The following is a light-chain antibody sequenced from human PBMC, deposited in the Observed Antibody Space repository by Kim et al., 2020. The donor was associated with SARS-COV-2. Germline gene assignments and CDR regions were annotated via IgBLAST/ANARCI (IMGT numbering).Light chain of an antibody. CDR1: QGIRND. CDR3: LQDYSYPRT. V-gene: IGKV1-6*01. CDR2: AAS. J-gene: IGKJ1*01. Sequence: ASGGDRVTITCRARQGIRNDLGWYQQRPGKAPKLLIYAASSLQTGVPSRFSGSGSGTDFTLTISSLQPEDFATYYCLQDYSYPRTFGQGTKVDIK.